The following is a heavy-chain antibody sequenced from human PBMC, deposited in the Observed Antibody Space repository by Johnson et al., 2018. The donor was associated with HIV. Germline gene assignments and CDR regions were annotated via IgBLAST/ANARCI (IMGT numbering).Heavy chain of an antibody. CDR2: IGTAGDT. D-gene: IGHD3-10*01. Sequence: VQLVESGGGLVQPGRSLRLSCAASGFTFSSYDMHWVRQATGKGLEWVSAIGTAGDTYYPGSVKGRFTISRENAKNSLYLQMNSLRAEDTAVYYCARDASYYGSANDAFDIWGQGTMVTVSS. CDR3: ARDASYYGSANDAFDI. V-gene: IGHV3-13*01. CDR1: GFTFSSYD. J-gene: IGHJ3*02.